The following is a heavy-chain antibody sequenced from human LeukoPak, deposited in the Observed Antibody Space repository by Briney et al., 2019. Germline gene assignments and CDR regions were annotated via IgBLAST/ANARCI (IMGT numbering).Heavy chain of an antibody. D-gene: IGHD2/OR15-2a*01. CDR3: ASRTLTTFDY. V-gene: IGHV3-53*01. CDR2: IYSGGST. CDR1: GFTVSSNY. Sequence: GGSLRLSCAASGFTVSSNYMSWVRQAPGKGLEWVSVIYSGGSTYYADSVKGRFTTSRDNSKNTLYLQMNSLRAEDTAVYYCASRTLTTFDYWGQGTLVTVSS. J-gene: IGHJ4*02.